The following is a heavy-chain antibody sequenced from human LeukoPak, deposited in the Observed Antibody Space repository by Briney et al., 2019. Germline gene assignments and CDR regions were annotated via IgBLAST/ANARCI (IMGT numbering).Heavy chain of an antibody. CDR3: AREAPISDSGNYYKSLGY. Sequence: SETLSLTCTVSGGSISIYYWSWIRQPAGKGLEWIGRIYTSGNTHYNPSLKSRVTMSVDTSKNQISLKLRSVTAADTAVYYCAREAPISDSGNYYKSLGYWGQGTLVTVSS. CDR2: IYTSGNT. V-gene: IGHV4-4*07. D-gene: IGHD3-10*01. J-gene: IGHJ4*02. CDR1: GGSISIYY.